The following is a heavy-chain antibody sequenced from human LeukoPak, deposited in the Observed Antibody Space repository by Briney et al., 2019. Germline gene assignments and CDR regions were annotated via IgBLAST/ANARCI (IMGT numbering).Heavy chain of an antibody. CDR3: ARVLPYDYINRFDR. D-gene: IGHD4-11*01. CDR2: ISSSTSTI. V-gene: IGHV3-48*01. CDR1: GFTFSTYS. Sequence: GGSLRLSCAVSGFTFSTYSMNSVRESPGKGLECVSYISSSTSTIYYADSVKGRFTISRDNDKNSLYLQMNSLRAEDTAVYYCARVLPYDYINRFDRWGQGTLVTVSS. J-gene: IGHJ5*02.